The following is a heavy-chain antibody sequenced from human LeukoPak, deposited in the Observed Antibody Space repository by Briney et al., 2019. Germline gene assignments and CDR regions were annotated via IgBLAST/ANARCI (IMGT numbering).Heavy chain of an antibody. CDR1: GGSISSYY. D-gene: IGHD1-26*01. CDR2: IDYSGTT. CDR3: ARDGGIVGAGIDY. J-gene: IGHJ4*02. Sequence: PSETLSLTCTVSGGSISSYYWSWIRQPPGKGPEWIGYIDYSGTTKYNPSLKSRVTISGDMSKNQFSLKLRSVTAADKAVYYCARDGGIVGAGIDYWGQGTLVTVSS. V-gene: IGHV4-59*01.